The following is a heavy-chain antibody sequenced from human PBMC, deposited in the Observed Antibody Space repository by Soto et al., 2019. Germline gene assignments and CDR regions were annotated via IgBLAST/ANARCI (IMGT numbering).Heavy chain of an antibody. CDR1: GGTFSSYA. Sequence: ASVKVSCKASGGTFSSYAISWVRQAPGQGLEWMGGIIPIFGTANYAQKFQGRVTITADESTSTAYMELSSLRSEDTAVYYCAREVGDCISTSCYWTWGQGTLVTVSS. D-gene: IGHD2-2*01. CDR3: AREVGDCISTSCYWT. V-gene: IGHV1-69*13. J-gene: IGHJ4*02. CDR2: IIPIFGTA.